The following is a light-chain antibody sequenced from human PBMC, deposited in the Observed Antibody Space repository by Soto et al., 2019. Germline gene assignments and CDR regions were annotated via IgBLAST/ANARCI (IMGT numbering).Light chain of an antibody. J-gene: IGKJ5*01. V-gene: IGKV3-20*01. CDR1: QSVGRDY. CDR2: GAS. CDR3: QQYGSSPIT. Sequence: EIVLTQSPGTLSMSPGERATLSCRASQSVGRDYLAWFQQKPGQAPRLLIYGASSRATGIPDRFSGSGSGTDFTLTISRLEPEDFAVYYCQQYGSSPITFGQGTRLEIK.